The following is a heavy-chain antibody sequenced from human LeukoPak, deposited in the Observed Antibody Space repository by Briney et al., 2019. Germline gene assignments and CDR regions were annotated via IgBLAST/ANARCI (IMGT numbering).Heavy chain of an antibody. V-gene: IGHV5-51*01. J-gene: IGHJ4*02. D-gene: IGHD2-2*01. CDR1: GYSFSGYW. Sequence: PGEPLKISCKGSGYSFSGYWIGWVRQMPGKGLEWMGIIYPGDSDTRYSPSFQGQVTISADKSISTAYLQWSSLKASDTAMYYCARHLGGGPAATPFDYWGQGTLVTVSS. CDR3: ARHLGGGPAATPFDY. CDR2: IYPGDSDT.